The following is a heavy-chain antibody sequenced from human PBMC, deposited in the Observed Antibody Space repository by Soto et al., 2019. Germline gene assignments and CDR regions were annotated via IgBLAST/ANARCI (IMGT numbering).Heavy chain of an antibody. CDR2: INPNSGGT. D-gene: IGHD6-19*01. J-gene: IGHJ6*02. CDR3: AREPGIAVSVDYYGMDV. CDR1: GYTFTGYY. V-gene: IGHV1-2*04. Sequence: GASVKVSCKASGYTFTGYYMHWVRQAPGQGLEWMGWINPNSGGTNYAQKFQGWVTMTRDTSISTAYMELSRLRSDDTAVYYCAREPGIAVSVDYYGMDVWGQGTTVTVSS.